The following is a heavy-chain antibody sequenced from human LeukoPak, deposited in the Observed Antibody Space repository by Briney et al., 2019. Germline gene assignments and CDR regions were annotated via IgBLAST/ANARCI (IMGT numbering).Heavy chain of an antibody. Sequence: RGSLRLSCTASGFTFCSDGMNWGRQAPGQGLEWGANIKEDGSEKYYVDSVTGRFTISRDNAKNSLYLQMNSLRADDMAVYYCARDRGPNYYDSCGPFDNWGQGTLVTVSS. V-gene: IGHV3-7*01. D-gene: IGHD3-22*01. CDR1: GFTFCSDG. CDR2: IKEDGSEK. J-gene: IGHJ4*02. CDR3: ARDRGPNYYDSCGPFDN.